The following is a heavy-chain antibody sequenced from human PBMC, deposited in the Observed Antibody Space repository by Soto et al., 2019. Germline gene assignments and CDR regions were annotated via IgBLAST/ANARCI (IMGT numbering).Heavy chain of an antibody. D-gene: IGHD6-13*01. Sequence: ASVKVSCKASGYTFTSYGISWVRQAPGQGLEWMGWISAYNGNTNYAQKLQGRVTMTTDTSTSTAYMELRSLRSDDTAVYYCASDQPGVAAAGTIHYSGQATLVTVSS. CDR3: ASDQPGVAAAGTIHY. J-gene: IGHJ4*02. CDR2: ISAYNGNT. V-gene: IGHV1-18*01. CDR1: GYTFTSYG.